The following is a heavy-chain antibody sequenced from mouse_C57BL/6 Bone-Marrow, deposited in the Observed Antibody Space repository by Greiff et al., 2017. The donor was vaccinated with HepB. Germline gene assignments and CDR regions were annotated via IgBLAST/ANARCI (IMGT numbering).Heavy chain of an antibody. J-gene: IGHJ3*01. CDR2: ISNGGGST. Sequence: EVKLLESGGGLVQPGGSLKLSCAASGFTFSDYYMYWVRQTPEKRLEWVAYISNGGGSTYYPDTVKGRFTISRDNAKNTLYLQMSRLKSEDTAMYYCARRPYWGQGTLVTVSA. CDR3: ARRPY. V-gene: IGHV5-12*01. CDR1: GFTFSDYY.